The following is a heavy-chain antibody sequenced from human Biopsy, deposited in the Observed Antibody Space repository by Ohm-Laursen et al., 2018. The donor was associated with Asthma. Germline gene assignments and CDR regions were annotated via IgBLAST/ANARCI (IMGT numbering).Heavy chain of an antibody. Sequence: SLRLSCAASGFSFSNFAIHWVRQAPGKGLEWVACISYDGSNKYYADSVKGRSTISRDYSKNTLYLQMHSLRAEDTAVYYCARGDSSNWSHYYFDYWGQGTLVTVSS. V-gene: IGHV3-30*03. J-gene: IGHJ4*02. D-gene: IGHD3-22*01. CDR1: GFSFSNFA. CDR2: ISYDGSNK. CDR3: ARGDSSNWSHYYFDY.